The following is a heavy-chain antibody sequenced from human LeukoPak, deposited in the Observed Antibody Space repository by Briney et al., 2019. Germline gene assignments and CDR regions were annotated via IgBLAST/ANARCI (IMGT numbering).Heavy chain of an antibody. CDR1: GFNFNTYS. V-gene: IGHV3-21*01. D-gene: IGHD6-6*01. CDR2: ISSVSTYI. CDR3: ARGSEGSSLNWFDP. J-gene: IGHJ5*02. Sequence: GGSLRLSCAASGFNFNTYSMNWVRRAPGKGLEWVSGISSVSTYIYYADSVKGRFTISRDSAKNSLYLQMNSLRAEDTALYYCARGSEGSSLNWFDPWGQGTLVTVSS.